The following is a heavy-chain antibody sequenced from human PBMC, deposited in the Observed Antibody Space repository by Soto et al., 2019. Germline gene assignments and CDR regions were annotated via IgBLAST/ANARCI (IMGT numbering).Heavy chain of an antibody. J-gene: IGHJ6*03. V-gene: IGHV3-7*01. D-gene: IGHD1-1*01. Sequence: PGGSLRLSCAASVFTFSSYAMHWVRQAPGKGLEWVANITQDGSNKYYVDSVKGRFTISRDNAKNSLYLQMNSLRAEDTAVYYCARRGGMGSYYYYYMDVWGKGTTVTVSS. CDR1: VFTFSSYA. CDR3: ARRGGMGSYYYYYMDV. CDR2: ITQDGSNK.